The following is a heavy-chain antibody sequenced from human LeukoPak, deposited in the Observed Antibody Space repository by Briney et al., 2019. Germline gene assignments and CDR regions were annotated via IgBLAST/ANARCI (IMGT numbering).Heavy chain of an antibody. CDR1: EFTFSSYW. J-gene: IGHJ4*02. D-gene: IGHD3-16*01. CDR3: ARGGGSFHFDY. Sequence: PGGSLRLSCAASEFTFSSYWMHWVRQAPGKGLVWVSCINPDGSTRNYADSVKGRFTISRDNSKNTLYLQMNSLRAEDTAVYYCARGGGSFHFDYWGQGTLVTVSS. CDR2: INPDGSTR. V-gene: IGHV3-74*01.